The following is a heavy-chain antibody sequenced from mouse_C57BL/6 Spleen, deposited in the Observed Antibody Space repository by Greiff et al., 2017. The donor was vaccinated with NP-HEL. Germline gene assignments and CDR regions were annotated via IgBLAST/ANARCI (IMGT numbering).Heavy chain of an antibody. CDR1: GFTFSSYA. Sequence: EVQLVESGGGLVKPGGSLKLSCAASGFTFSSYAMSWVRQTPEKRLEWVATISDGGSYTYYPDNVKGRFTISRDNAKNNLYLQMSRLKSEDTAMYYCARDHFYGSSYNAMDYWGQGTSVTVSS. J-gene: IGHJ4*01. V-gene: IGHV5-4*01. CDR2: ISDGGSYT. CDR3: ARDHFYGSSYNAMDY. D-gene: IGHD1-1*01.